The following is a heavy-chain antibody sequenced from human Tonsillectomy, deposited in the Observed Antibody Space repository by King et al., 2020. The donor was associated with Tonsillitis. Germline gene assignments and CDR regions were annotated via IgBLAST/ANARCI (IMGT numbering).Heavy chain of an antibody. CDR3: ARRTGLLSFDY. D-gene: IGHD2-15*01. CDR2: IDYSGTT. CDR1: GGSIITSSYY. V-gene: IGHV4-39*01. Sequence: QLQESGPGLVKPSETLSLTCIVSGGSIITSSYYWGWIRQTPGKGLEWIGSIDYSGTTYYNPSLKSRVTISVDTSKNQFSLNLTSLTAADTAVFYCARRTGLLSFDYWGQGTLVTVSS. J-gene: IGHJ4*02.